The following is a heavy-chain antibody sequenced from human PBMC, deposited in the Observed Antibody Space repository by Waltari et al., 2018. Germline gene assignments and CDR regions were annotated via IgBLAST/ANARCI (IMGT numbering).Heavy chain of an antibody. CDR1: GGSFSDYS. D-gene: IGHD6-13*01. J-gene: IGHJ4*02. Sequence: QVQLQQWGAGLLKTSETLSPPCAAYGGSFSDYSWSWIRQPPGKGLEWIGEINYTGSTTYKPSLKSRVTISVDTSKNQFSLKLSSVTAADTAVYFCARKGYTSSWYNYWGQGTLVTVSS. V-gene: IGHV4-34*01. CDR3: ARKGYTSSWYNY. CDR2: INYTGST.